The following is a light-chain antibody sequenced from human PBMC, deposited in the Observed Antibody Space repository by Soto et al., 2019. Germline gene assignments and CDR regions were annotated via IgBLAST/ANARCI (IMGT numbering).Light chain of an antibody. CDR2: AAS. V-gene: IGKV1-8*01. J-gene: IGKJ1*01. CDR3: QQSYSSPPT. Sequence: AIRMTQSPSSPSASTGDRVTITCRASQGISSYLAWYQQKPGKAPKLLIYAASTLQSGVPSRFSGSRSGPDFTLTISSLQPEDFATYYCQQSYSSPPTFGQGTKVDIK. CDR1: QGISSY.